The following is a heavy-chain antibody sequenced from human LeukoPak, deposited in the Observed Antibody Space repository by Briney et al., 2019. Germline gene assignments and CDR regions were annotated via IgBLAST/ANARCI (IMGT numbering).Heavy chain of an antibody. CDR1: GGAISSGGYY. V-gene: IGHV4-31*03. J-gene: IGHJ6*02. CDR3: AREVVVPAADAYGMDV. CDR2: IYYSGST. D-gene: IGHD2-2*01. Sequence: SETLSLTCTVSGGAISSGGYYWSWIRQHPGKGLEWIGYIYYSGSTYYNPSLKSRVTISVDTSKNQFSLKLSSVTAADTAVYYCAREVVVPAADAYGMDVWGQGTTVTVSS.